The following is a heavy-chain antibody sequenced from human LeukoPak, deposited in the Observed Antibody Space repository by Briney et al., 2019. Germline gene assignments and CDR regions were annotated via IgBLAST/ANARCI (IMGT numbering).Heavy chain of an antibody. D-gene: IGHD3-3*01. J-gene: IGHJ4*02. CDR3: AKTTYYDFWSGYSGFGY. V-gene: IGHV3-23*01. CDR2: ISGSGGST. Sequence: PGGSLRLSCAVSGFTFSSYWMHWVRQAPGKGLEWVSAISGSGGSTYYADSVKGRFTISRDNSKNTLYLQMNSLRAEDTAVYYCAKTTYYDFWSGYSGFGYWGQGALVTVSS. CDR1: GFTFSSYW.